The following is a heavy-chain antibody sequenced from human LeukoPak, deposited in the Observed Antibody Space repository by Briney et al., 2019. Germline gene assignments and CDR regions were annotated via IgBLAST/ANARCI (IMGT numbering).Heavy chain of an antibody. CDR2: ISSSGSTI. CDR1: GFTFSDYY. V-gene: IGHV3-11*04. J-gene: IGHJ4*02. CDR3: ARASDTYYYDSSGPPVSY. Sequence: GGSLRLSCAASGFTFSDYYMSWIRQAPGKGLEWVSYISSSGSTIYYADSVKGRFTISRDNAKNSLYLQMNSLRAGDTAVYYCARASDTYYYDSSGPPVSYWGQGTLVTVSS. D-gene: IGHD3-22*01.